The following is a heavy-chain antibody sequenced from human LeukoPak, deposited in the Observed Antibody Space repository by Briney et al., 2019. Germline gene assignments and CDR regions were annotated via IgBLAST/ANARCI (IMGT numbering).Heavy chain of an antibody. V-gene: IGHV4-59*08. J-gene: IGHJ4*02. Sequence: SETLSLACSVSGGSVSNYYWSWIRQPPGKGLEWTGYVYYTGSTNYNPSLKSRVTMFEDKSKNQFSLRLYSVTVADTAVYYCARHFAYSSSSYFDYWGQGSLVTVSS. CDR2: VYYTGST. CDR1: GGSVSNYY. D-gene: IGHD6-6*01. CDR3: ARHFAYSSSSYFDY.